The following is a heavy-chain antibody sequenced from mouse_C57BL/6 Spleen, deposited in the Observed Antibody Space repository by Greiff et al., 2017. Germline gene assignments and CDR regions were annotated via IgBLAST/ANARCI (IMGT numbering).Heavy chain of an antibody. J-gene: IGHJ2*01. D-gene: IGHD2-1*01. CDR2: INPGSGCT. CDR3: ARDVNYDY. V-gene: IGHV1-54*01. CDR1: GYAFTNYL. Sequence: VQLQQSGAELVRPGTSVKVSCKASGYAFTNYLIEWIKQRPGQGLEWIGVINPGSGCTNYTEKFKGKAILTADKSSSTAYMQLSSLTSEDSAVYFCARDVNYDYWGQGTTLTVSS.